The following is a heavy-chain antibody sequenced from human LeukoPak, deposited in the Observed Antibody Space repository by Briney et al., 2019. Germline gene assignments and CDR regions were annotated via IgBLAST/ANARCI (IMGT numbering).Heavy chain of an antibody. D-gene: IGHD3-22*01. CDR3: ARGDYHDSSGYYSYYYYMDV. CDR1: GFTFSSYE. V-gene: IGHV3-7*01. CDR2: IKQDGSEK. J-gene: IGHJ6*03. Sequence: GGSLRLSCAASGFTFSSYEMNWVRQAPGKGLEWVANIKQDGSEKYYVDSVKGRFTISRDNAKNSLYLQMNSLRAEDTAVYYCARGDYHDSSGYYSYYYYMDVWGKGTTVTVSS.